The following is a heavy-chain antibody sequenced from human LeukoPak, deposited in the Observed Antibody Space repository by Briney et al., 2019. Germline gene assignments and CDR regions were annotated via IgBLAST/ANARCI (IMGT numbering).Heavy chain of an antibody. D-gene: IGHD4-17*01. CDR3: ARGAVTGYYMDV. Sequence: GGSLRLSCAASGFTFYMYEMNWVRQPPRKGLEWIAYMNRSGSHVHLADSVKGRLTISRDNGDNSLYLQMKSLRADDTGVYYCARGAVTGYYMDVWGKGTTVTVSS. J-gene: IGHJ6*03. V-gene: IGHV3-48*03. CDR1: GFTFYMYE. CDR2: MNRSGSHV.